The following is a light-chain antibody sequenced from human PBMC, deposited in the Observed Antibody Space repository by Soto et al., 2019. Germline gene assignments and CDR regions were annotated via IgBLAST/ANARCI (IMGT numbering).Light chain of an antibody. CDR1: SSDVGGYNY. V-gene: IGLV2-14*01. CDR3: ISYTSSSTWV. Sequence: QSALTQPASVSGSPGQSITISCTETSSDVGGYNYVSWYQQHPGTAPKLMIYEVSNWPSGVSDRFSGSRSGNTASLTISGLQAEDESDYYCISYTSSSTWVFGGGTKVTVL. J-gene: IGLJ3*02. CDR2: EVS.